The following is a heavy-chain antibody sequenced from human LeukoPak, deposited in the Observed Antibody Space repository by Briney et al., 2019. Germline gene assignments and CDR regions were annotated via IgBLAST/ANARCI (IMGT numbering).Heavy chain of an antibody. CDR1: AFTISYYS. V-gene: IGHV3-48*02. Sequence: PGRSLRLSCTASAFTISYYSMNWVRQAPGKGLEWVSYISSGSSTIHYADSVKGRFTISRDNAKNSLYLRMNSLRDEDTAVYYCARELVGATDYWGQGTLVTVSS. J-gene: IGHJ4*02. CDR2: ISSGSSTI. D-gene: IGHD1-26*01. CDR3: ARELVGATDY.